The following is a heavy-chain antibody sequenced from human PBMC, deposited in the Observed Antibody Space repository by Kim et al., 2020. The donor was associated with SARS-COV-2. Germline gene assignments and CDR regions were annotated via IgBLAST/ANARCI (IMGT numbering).Heavy chain of an antibody. J-gene: IGHJ1*01. Sequence: SETLSLTCTVSGGSTRNYYWSWIRQPAGKGLEWIGRIYSSGDSGCTDYNPSLKSRVTMSIDTTANYVFLKMTSITDADTAVYYCAMDSRAPLWGQGTRV. CDR3: AMDSRAPL. CDR1: GGSTRNYY. V-gene: IGHV4-4*07. D-gene: IGHD2-2*03. CDR2: IYSSGDSGCT.